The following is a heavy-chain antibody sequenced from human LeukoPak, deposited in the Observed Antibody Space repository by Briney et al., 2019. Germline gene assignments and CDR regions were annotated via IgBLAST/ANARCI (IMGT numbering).Heavy chain of an antibody. J-gene: IGHJ4*02. CDR3: ARLGGLSGSYGIFH. CDR1: GFTVSSNY. D-gene: IGHD1-26*01. V-gene: IGHV3-66*04. CDR2: IYSGGST. Sequence: GGSLRLSCAASGFTVSSNYMSWVRQAPGKGLEWVSVIYSGGSTYYADSVKGRFTISRDNSKNTLYLQMNSLRAEDTAVYYCARLGGLSGSYGIFHWGQGTLVTVSS.